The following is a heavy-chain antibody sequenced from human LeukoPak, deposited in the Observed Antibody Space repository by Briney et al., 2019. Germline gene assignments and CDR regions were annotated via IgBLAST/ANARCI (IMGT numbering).Heavy chain of an antibody. D-gene: IGHD1-26*01. CDR3: ARVPSGSYPGGHYGMDV. V-gene: IGHV1-2*04. CDR2: INPNNGGT. CDR1: GYTFTGAY. J-gene: IGHJ6*02. Sequence: ASVKVSCTASGYTFTGAYMHWVRQAPGQGLEWMGWINPNNGGTKYAQKFQGWVTMTRDTSMRTAYMELSRLKSDDTAVYYCARVPSGSYPGGHYGMDVWGQGTTVTVSS.